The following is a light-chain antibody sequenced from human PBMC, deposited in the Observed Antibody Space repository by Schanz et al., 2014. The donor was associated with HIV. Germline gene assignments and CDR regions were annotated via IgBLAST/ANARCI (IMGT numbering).Light chain of an antibody. J-gene: IGLJ3*02. CDR1: SSDIGPYNC. Sequence: QSALTQPASVSGSPGQSISISCTGTSSDIGPYNCVSWYQQRPGKAPKLVISGVDYRPSGVSSRFSGSKSGNTASLTISGLQAEDEADYYCSSYTSSSTLVFGGGTKLTVL. CDR3: SSYTSSSTLV. V-gene: IGLV2-14*03. CDR2: GVD.